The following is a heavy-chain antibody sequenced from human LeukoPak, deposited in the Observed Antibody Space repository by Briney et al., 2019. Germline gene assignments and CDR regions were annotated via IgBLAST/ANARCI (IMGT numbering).Heavy chain of an antibody. J-gene: IGHJ4*02. CDR2: INPNSGGT. D-gene: IGHD4-17*01. CDR1: GYIFTDYY. CDR3: AREVVGDYGDYVTNFDY. Sequence: ASVKVSCKASGYIFTDYYMHWVRQAPGQELGWMGRINPNSGGTNYAQKLQGRVTMTTDTSTSTAYMELRSLRSDDTAVYYCAREVVGDYGDYVTNFDYWGQGTLVTVSS. V-gene: IGHV1/OR15-1*04.